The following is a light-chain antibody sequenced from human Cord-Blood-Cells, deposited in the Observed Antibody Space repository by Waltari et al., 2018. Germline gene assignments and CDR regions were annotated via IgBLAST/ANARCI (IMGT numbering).Light chain of an antibody. CDR2: DVS. Sequence: QPSLTQPRSVAGSPGQSVTISFAATSSEVGGYNSVSWYQQHPGKAPKLMIYDVSKRPSGVPNRFSGSKSGNTASLTISGLQAEDEADYYCCSYAGSFWVFGGGTKLTVL. CDR1: SSEVGGYNS. V-gene: IGLV2-11*01. CDR3: CSYAGSFWV. J-gene: IGLJ3*02.